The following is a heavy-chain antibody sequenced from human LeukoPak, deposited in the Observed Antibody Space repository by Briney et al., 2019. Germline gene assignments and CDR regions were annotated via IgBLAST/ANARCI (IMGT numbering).Heavy chain of an antibody. CDR2: ITGGGDTT. CDR1: GFTLSGYA. D-gene: IGHD2-15*01. J-gene: IGHJ4*02. V-gene: IGHV3-23*01. CDR3: AKQRSEVVVAATNY. Sequence: PGGSLRLSCAASGFTLSGYAMTWVRHAPEKGLEWVSSITGGGDTTYYADSVRGRFTISRDNSKNTLSVQMNSLRAEDTAVYYCAKQRSEVVVAATNYWGQGTLVTVSS.